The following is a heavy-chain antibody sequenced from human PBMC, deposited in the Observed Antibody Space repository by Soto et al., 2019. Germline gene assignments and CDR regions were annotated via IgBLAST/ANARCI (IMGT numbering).Heavy chain of an antibody. D-gene: IGHD3-10*01. CDR1: GGSISSGGYY. Sequence: TSETLSLTCTVSGGSISSGGYYWSWIRQPPGKGLEWIGEINHSGSTNYNPSLKSRVTISVDTSKNQFSLKLSSVTAADTAVYYCARYAVWFGDLDVWGQGTTVTVSS. CDR3: ARYAVWFGDLDV. J-gene: IGHJ6*02. V-gene: IGHV4-39*07. CDR2: INHSGST.